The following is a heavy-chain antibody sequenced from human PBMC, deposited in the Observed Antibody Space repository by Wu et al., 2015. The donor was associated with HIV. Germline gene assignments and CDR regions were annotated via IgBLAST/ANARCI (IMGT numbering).Heavy chain of an antibody. CDR2: ITTHNGYT. D-gene: IGHD3-22*01. J-gene: IGHJ5*01. CDR3: ARVFEDSSGYYSWFDS. V-gene: IGHV1-18*01. CDR1: GYTFITHA. Sequence: QVQLVQSGGDVKKSGASVKVSCKASGYTFITHAITWVRQAPGQRPEWMGWITTHNGYTKYAQKFQDRLSLTTDTSATTAYMELRSLRSDDTAVYYCARVFEDSSGYYSWFDSWGQGTLVTVSS.